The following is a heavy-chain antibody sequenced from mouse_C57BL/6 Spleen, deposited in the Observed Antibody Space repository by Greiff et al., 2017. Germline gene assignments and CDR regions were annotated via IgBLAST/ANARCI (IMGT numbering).Heavy chain of an antibody. CDR3: ARNGFAY. Sequence: QVQLQQSGPGLVQPSQSLSITCTVSGFSLTSSGVHWVRQSPGTGLEWLGVIWSGGSTDYNAAFISRLSISKDNSKSQVFCKMNRLQADDTAIYYCARNGFAYWGQGTLVTVSA. J-gene: IGHJ3*01. V-gene: IGHV2-2*01. CDR1: GFSLTSSG. CDR2: IWSGGST.